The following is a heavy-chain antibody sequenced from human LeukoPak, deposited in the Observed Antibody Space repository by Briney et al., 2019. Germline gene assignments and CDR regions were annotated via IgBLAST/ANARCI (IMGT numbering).Heavy chain of an antibody. Sequence: GGSLRLSCAASGFTFSSHNMNWVRQAPGKGLEWVSYISSGSGTIYYADSVKGRFTISRDNAKNSLYLQMSSLRAEDTALYYCARDSNDYVCGTYPYYFDHWGQGTLVTVSS. J-gene: IGHJ4*02. V-gene: IGHV3-48*01. CDR1: GFTFSSHN. D-gene: IGHD3-16*01. CDR2: ISSGSGTI. CDR3: ARDSNDYVCGTYPYYFDH.